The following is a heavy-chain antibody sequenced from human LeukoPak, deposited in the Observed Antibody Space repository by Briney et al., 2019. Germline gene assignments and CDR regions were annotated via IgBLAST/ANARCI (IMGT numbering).Heavy chain of an antibody. CDR3: ARLIWYGSGSYSYYFDY. Sequence: SETLSLTCTVSGGSISSSSYYWGWIRQPPGKGLEWIGSTYYDGRTYYTPSLKSRVTISVDTSKNQLPLKLGSVTAADTAVYYCARLIWYGSGSYSYYFDYWGQGTLVTVSP. V-gene: IGHV4-39*01. CDR1: GGSISSSSYY. D-gene: IGHD3-10*01. CDR2: TYYDGRT. J-gene: IGHJ4*02.